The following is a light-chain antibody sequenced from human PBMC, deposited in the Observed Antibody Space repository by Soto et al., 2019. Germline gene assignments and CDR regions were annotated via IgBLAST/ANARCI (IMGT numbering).Light chain of an antibody. CDR1: QGISSY. J-gene: IGKJ4*01. Sequence: AIRMTQSPSSFSASTGDRVTITCRASQGISSYLAWYQQKPGKAPKLLIYAASSLQSGVPSRFSGSGSGTDFTLTISCLQSEDFATYYCQHYYSYPRGLTFGGGTKVEIK. CDR2: AAS. V-gene: IGKV1-8*01. CDR3: QHYYSYPRGLT.